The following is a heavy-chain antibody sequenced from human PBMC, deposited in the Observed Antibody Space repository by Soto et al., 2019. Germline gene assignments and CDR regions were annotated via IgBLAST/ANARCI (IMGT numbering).Heavy chain of an antibody. Sequence: GGSLRLSCAASGFTFSSYAMHWVRQAPGKGLEWVAVISYDGSNKYYADSVKGRFTISRDNSKNTLYLQMNSLRAEDTAVYYCARVYYDFWSGKVAGAFDIWGQGTMVTVSS. CDR3: ARVYYDFWSGKVAGAFDI. D-gene: IGHD3-3*01. CDR1: GFTFSSYA. V-gene: IGHV3-30-3*01. J-gene: IGHJ3*02. CDR2: ISYDGSNK.